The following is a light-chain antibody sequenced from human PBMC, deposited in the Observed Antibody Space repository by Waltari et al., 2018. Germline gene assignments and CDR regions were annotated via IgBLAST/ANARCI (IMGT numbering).Light chain of an antibody. V-gene: IGKV3-15*01. CDR2: GTS. CDR3: QQYNNWPPT. Sequence: EIVMTQSPATLPVSPGERATLSCRASQSVSSNLAWYQQKPGQAPRFLIHGTSTRATGIPARFSGSGSATEFTLTISSLQSEDFAVYYCQQYNNWPPTFGGGTKVEIK. CDR1: QSVSSN. J-gene: IGKJ4*01.